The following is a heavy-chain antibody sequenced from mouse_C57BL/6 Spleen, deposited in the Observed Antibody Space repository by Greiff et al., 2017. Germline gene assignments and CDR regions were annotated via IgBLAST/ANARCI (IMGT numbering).Heavy chain of an antibody. CDR2: INPNNGGT. Sequence: VQLKESGPELVKPGASVKMSCKASGYTFTDYNMHWVKQSHGKSLEWIGYINPNNGGTSYNQKFKGKATLTVNKSSSTAYMELRSLTSEDSAVYYCARDYYGSLAYWGQGTLVTVSA. CDR1: GYTFTDYN. CDR3: ARDYYGSLAY. D-gene: IGHD1-1*01. V-gene: IGHV1-22*01. J-gene: IGHJ3*01.